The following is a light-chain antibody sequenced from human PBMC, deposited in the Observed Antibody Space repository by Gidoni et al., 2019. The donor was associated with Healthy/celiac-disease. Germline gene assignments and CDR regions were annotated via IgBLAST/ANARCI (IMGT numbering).Light chain of an antibody. CDR2: LGS. CDR3: MQALQTPFT. V-gene: IGKV2-28*01. J-gene: IGKJ3*01. CDR1: QSLLHSNGSHA. Sequence: DIVMTQSPLSLPVTPGEPASISCRSSQSLLHSNGSHALDWYLQKPGQSPQLLIYLGSNRASGVPDRFSGSGSGTDFTLKISRVEAEYVGVYYFMQALQTPFTFGPGTKVDIK.